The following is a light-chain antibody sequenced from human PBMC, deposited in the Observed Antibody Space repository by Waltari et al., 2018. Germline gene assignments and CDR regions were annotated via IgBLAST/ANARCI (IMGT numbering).Light chain of an antibody. CDR2: EFT. V-gene: IGLV2-8*01. CDR3: CSYAGSNNLGV. Sequence: QSALTQPPSASGSPVQSVTISCPVTSTAIGGYYHGPWYQHHPGKAPKLMIYEFTKRPSGVPDRFSGSKSGNTASLTVSGLQAEDEADYYCCSYAGSNNLGVFGGGTKLTVL. J-gene: IGLJ3*02. CDR1: STAIGGYYH.